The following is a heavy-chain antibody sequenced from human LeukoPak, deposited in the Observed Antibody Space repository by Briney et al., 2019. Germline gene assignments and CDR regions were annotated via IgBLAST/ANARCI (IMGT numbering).Heavy chain of an antibody. V-gene: IGHV5-51*01. CDR3: VRPLNGGNVY. Sequence: GESLKISCKGSGYRFTSDWIGWVRQMPGKGLEWMGIIYPGDSDTRYSPSFQGQVTISADKSVNTAYLQWSSLKASDTAMYYCVRPLNGGNVYWGQGTLVTVSS. CDR2: IYPGDSDT. CDR1: GYRFTSDW. J-gene: IGHJ4*02. D-gene: IGHD4-23*01.